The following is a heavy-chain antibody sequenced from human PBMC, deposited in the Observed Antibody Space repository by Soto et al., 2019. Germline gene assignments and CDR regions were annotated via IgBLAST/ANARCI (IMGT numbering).Heavy chain of an antibody. CDR3: ASRARIAARPLRWFDP. CDR1: GGSISSYY. V-gene: IGHV4-59*12. CDR2: FYYSGST. D-gene: IGHD6-6*01. J-gene: IGHJ5*02. Sequence: SETLSLTCTVSGGSISSYYWSWIRQPPGKGLEWIGYFYYSGSTNYNPSLKSRVTISVDTSKNQFSLKLSSVTAADTAVYYCASRARIAARPLRWFDPWGQGTLVTVSS.